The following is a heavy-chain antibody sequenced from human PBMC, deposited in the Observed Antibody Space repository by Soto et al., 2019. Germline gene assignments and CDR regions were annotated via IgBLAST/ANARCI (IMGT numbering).Heavy chain of an antibody. V-gene: IGHV1-18*01. J-gene: IGHJ4*02. Sequence: ASVKVSCKASGYSFTNYGFCWVRQVPGQGLEWMGYISPSSGYTTYAPNLQERVIMTTDSSTTTVYMELRSLTSDDTAVYYCAREMWTRSGPQNFFAYWGQGALVTVSS. CDR1: GYSFTNYG. CDR3: AREMWTRSGPQNFFAY. D-gene: IGHD6-25*01. CDR2: ISPSSGYT.